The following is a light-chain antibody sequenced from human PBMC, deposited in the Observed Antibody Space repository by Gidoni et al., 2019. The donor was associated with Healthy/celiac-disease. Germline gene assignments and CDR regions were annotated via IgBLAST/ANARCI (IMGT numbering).Light chain of an antibody. Sequence: QSVLTQPHSASGTPGQRVTISCSGSSSNIGSNYVYWYQQLPGTAPKLLIYSNNQRPSGVPDRFSGSKSGTSASLAISGLRSEDEADYYCAAWDDSLSGSYVFGTGTKVTVL. CDR3: AAWDDSLSGSYV. J-gene: IGLJ1*01. V-gene: IGLV1-47*02. CDR2: SNN. CDR1: SSNIGSNY.